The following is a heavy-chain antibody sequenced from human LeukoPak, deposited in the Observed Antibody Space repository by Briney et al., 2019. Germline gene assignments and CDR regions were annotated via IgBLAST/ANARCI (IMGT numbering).Heavy chain of an antibody. CDR1: GGSISSGGYS. CDR3: ARVRRVEDSSGYYFDP. Sequence: PSETLSLTCAVSGGSISSGGYSWTWIRQPPGKGLEWIGYIYHSGSTYYNPSLKSRVTISVDRSKNQFSLKLSSVTAADTAVYYCARVRRVEDSSGYYFDPWGQGTLVTVSS. V-gene: IGHV4-30-2*01. CDR2: IYHSGST. D-gene: IGHD3-22*01. J-gene: IGHJ5*02.